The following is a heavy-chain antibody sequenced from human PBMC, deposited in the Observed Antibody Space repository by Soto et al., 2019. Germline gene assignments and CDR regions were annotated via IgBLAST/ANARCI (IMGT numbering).Heavy chain of an antibody. J-gene: IGHJ6*02. CDR2: IYSGGST. CDR3: ASPWDYDFWSGYHYGMDV. Sequence: GGSLRLSCAASGFTVSSNYMSWVRQAPGKGLERVSVIYSGGSTYYADSVKGRFTISRDNSKNTLYLQMNSLRAEDTAVYYCASPWDYDFWSGYHYGMDVWGQGTTVTVSS. CDR1: GFTVSSNY. V-gene: IGHV3-66*01. D-gene: IGHD3-3*01.